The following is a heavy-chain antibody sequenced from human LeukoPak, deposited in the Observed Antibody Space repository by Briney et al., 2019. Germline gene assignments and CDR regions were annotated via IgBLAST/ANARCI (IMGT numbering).Heavy chain of an antibody. J-gene: IGHJ4*02. CDR1: GGTFSSYA. CDR2: IIPIFGIA. D-gene: IGHD3-22*01. V-gene: IGHV1-69*04. Sequence: SVKVSCKASGGTFSSYAISWVRQAPGQGLEWMGRIIPIFGIANYAQKFQGRVTITADKSTSTAYMELSSLRSEDTAVYYCARDYDSSGLSDYWGQGTLVSVSS. CDR3: ARDYDSSGLSDY.